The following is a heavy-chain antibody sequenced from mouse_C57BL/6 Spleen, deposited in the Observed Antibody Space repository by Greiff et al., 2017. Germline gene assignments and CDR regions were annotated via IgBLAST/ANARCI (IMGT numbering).Heavy chain of an antibody. CDR3: ASVTTGFAY. J-gene: IGHJ3*01. D-gene: IGHD2-2*01. CDR1: GYTFTSYW. Sequence: QVQLQQPGAELVMPGASVKLSCKASGYTFTSYWMHWVKQRPGQGLEWIGEIDPSDSYTNYNQKFKGKSTLTVDKSSSTAYMQLSSLTSEDSAVYYGASVTTGFAYWGQGTLVTVSA. V-gene: IGHV1-69*01. CDR2: IDPSDSYT.